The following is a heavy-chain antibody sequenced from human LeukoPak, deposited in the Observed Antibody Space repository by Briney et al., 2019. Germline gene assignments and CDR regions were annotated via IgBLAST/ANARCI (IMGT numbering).Heavy chain of an antibody. Sequence: SETLSLTCTVSGGSISSYYWSWIRQPPGKGLEWIGEINHSGSTNYNPSLKSRVTISVDTSKNQFSLKLSSVTAADTAVYCCARGTRDAFDIWGQGTMVTVSS. J-gene: IGHJ3*02. CDR2: INHSGST. CDR1: GGSISSYY. V-gene: IGHV4-34*01. CDR3: ARGTRDAFDI.